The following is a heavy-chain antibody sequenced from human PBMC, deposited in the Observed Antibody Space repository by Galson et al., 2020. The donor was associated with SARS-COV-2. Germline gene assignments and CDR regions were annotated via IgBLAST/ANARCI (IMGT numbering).Heavy chain of an antibody. Sequence: ASVTVSCKASGYTFTSYGISWVRQAPGQGLEWMGWISAYNGNTNYAQKLQGRVTMTTDTSTSTAYMELRSLRSDDTAVYYCVEGSGSLSSYAFDIWGQGTMVTVSS. CDR2: ISAYNGNT. V-gene: IGHV1-18*01. CDR3: VEGSGSLSSYAFDI. CDR1: GYTFTSYG. D-gene: IGHD3-10*01. J-gene: IGHJ3*02.